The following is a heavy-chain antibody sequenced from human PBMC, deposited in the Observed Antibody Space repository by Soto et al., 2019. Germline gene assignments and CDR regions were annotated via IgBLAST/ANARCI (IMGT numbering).Heavy chain of an antibody. J-gene: IGHJ3*02. V-gene: IGHV1-69*06. CDR3: ARAPLDSSGYYDAFDI. CDR1: GGTFSSYA. CDR2: IIPIFGTA. D-gene: IGHD3-22*01. Sequence: QVQLVQSGAEVKKPGSSVKVSCKASGGTFSSYAISWVRQAPGQGLEWMGGIIPIFGTANYAQKFQGRVTITADKATRTADMELSSLRSEDTAVYYCARAPLDSSGYYDAFDIWGQGTMVTVSS.